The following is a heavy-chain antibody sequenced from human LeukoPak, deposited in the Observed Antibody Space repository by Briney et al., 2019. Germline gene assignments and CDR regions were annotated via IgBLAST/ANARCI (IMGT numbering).Heavy chain of an antibody. Sequence: ASVKVSCKASGYTFTSYDINWVRQATGQGLEWMGWMNPNSGNTGYAQKFQGRVTITRNTSISTAYMELSSLRSEDTAVYYCARGGVYDFWSGYYRFLDYWGQGTLVTVSS. CDR3: ARGGVYDFWSGYYRFLDY. J-gene: IGHJ4*02. CDR1: GYTFTSYD. CDR2: MNPNSGNT. D-gene: IGHD3-3*01. V-gene: IGHV1-8*03.